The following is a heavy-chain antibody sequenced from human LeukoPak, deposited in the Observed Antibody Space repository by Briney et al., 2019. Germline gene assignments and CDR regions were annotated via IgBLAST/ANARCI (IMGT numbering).Heavy chain of an antibody. CDR1: GFTFSSYG. J-gene: IGHJ4*02. V-gene: IGHV3-33*01. CDR2: IWYDGSNK. CDR3: TSGSGYYYGSLDY. D-gene: IGHD3-22*01. Sequence: GGSLRLSCVASGFTFSSYGMHWVRQAPGKGLEWVAVIWYDGSNKYYADSVKGRFTISRDNSKNTLYLQMNSLRAEDTAVYYCTSGSGYYYGSLDYWGQGALVTVSS.